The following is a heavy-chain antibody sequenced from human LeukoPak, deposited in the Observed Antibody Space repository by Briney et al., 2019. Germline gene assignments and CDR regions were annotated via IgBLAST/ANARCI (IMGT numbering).Heavy chain of an antibody. CDR1: GFSVSRHH. V-gene: IGHV3-66*01. Sequence: GGSLRLSCAASGFSVSRHHMSWVRQAPGKGLEWVSLIYTGGRTYYADSVKGRFTFSSDNSKKTLYLQMNSLRAEDTAVYYCARGVVDGHNYSYCAFDIWGQGTTVTVSS. D-gene: IGHD3-22*01. CDR3: ARGVVDGHNYSYCAFDI. J-gene: IGHJ3*02. CDR2: IYTGGRT.